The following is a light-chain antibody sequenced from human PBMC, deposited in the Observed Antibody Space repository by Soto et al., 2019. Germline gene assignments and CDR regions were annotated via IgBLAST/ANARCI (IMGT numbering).Light chain of an antibody. V-gene: IGKV1-39*01. J-gene: IGKJ4*01. CDR2: AAS. Sequence: DIQMTQSPSSLSASVGDRVTITCRASQSISSYLNWYQQKPGKAPKLLIYAASSLQSGVPSRFSGSGSGTDFTLTISSLQPEDFATYYCQQSYSTPRVFAGGTKVEIK. CDR3: QQSYSTPRV. CDR1: QSISSY.